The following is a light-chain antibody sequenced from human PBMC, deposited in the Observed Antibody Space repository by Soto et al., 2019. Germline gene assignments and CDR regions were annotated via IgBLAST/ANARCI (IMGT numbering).Light chain of an antibody. V-gene: IGKV3-11*01. J-gene: IGKJ2*01. CDR1: QSVSNY. CDR2: DAS. Sequence: EIVLTQSPATLSLSPGERATLSYRASQSVSNYLAWYQQKPGQAPRLLIYDASNRATGIPARFSGSGSGTDFTLTISSLEPEDFAVYYCQQRSNWPRFTFGQGTKVEIK. CDR3: QQRSNWPRFT.